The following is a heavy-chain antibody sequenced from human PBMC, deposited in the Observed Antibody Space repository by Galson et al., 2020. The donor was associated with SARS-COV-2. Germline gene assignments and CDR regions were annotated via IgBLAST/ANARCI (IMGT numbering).Heavy chain of an antibody. CDR3: ARDPVTYGGYYYYYGMDV. D-gene: IGHD2-8*01. J-gene: IGHJ6*02. CDR2: ISAYNGNT. CDR1: GYTFTSYG. V-gene: IGHV1-18*01. Sequence: ASVKVSCKASGYTFTSYGISWVRQAPGQGLEWMGWISAYNGNTNYAQKLQGRVTMTTDTSTSTAYMELRSLRSDDTAVYYCARDPVTYGGYYYYYGMDVWGQGTTVTVSS.